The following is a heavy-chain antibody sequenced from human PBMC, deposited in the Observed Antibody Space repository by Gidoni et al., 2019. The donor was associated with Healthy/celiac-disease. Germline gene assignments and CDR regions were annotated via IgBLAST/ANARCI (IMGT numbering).Heavy chain of an antibody. J-gene: IGHJ3*02. CDR3: ARPLVSNDYGDYEGDAFDI. Sequence: EVQLLESEGGLVQPGGSLRLYCAASGFTFSSTALRWVRQAPGKGLEWFSAIRGSVGSTYYADSVKGRFTISRDNSKNTLYLKMNSLRAEDTAVYYCARPLVSNDYGDYEGDAFDIWGQGTMVTVSS. D-gene: IGHD4-17*01. V-gene: IGHV3-23*01. CDR2: IRGSVGST. CDR1: GFTFSSTA.